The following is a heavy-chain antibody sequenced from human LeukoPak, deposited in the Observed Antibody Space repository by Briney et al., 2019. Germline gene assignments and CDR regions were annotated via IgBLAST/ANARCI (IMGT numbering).Heavy chain of an antibody. V-gene: IGHV3-30*04. D-gene: IGHD4-11*01. Sequence: GRSLRLSCAASGFNFSSYALHWVRQSPGKGLEWVAVISYNGTNKYYTDSVKGRFTISRDNSKSTLYLQMNSLRVEDTAAYYCAREYMTKLGDYYYYMDIWGKGTAVTVSS. J-gene: IGHJ6*03. CDR3: AREYMTKLGDYYYYMDI. CDR1: GFNFSSYA. CDR2: ISYNGTNK.